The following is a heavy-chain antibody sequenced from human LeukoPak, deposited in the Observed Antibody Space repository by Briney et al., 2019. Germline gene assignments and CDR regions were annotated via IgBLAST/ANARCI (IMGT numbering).Heavy chain of an antibody. D-gene: IGHD6-13*01. V-gene: IGHV3-23*01. CDR2: ISGSGGST. CDR1: GFTFSSYA. J-gene: IGHJ1*01. Sequence: GGSLRLSCAASGFTFSSYAMSWVRQAPGKGLEWVSAISGSGGSTYYADSVKGRFTISRDNSKNTLYLQMNSLRAEDTAVYYCATQRGLYSSSWYGGYFQHWGQGTLVTVSS. CDR3: ATQRGLYSSSWYGGYFQH.